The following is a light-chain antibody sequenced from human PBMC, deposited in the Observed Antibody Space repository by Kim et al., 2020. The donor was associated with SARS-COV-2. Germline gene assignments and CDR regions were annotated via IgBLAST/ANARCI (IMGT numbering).Light chain of an antibody. CDR3: QQYGSSPWS. J-gene: IGKJ2*04. CDR2: GAS. Sequence: SPGERATLSCRASQSVSSSYLAWYQQKPGQAPRLLIYGASSRATGIPDRFSGSGSGTDFTLTISRLEPEDFAVYYCQQYGSSPWSFGQGTKLEI. V-gene: IGKV3-20*01. CDR1: QSVSSSY.